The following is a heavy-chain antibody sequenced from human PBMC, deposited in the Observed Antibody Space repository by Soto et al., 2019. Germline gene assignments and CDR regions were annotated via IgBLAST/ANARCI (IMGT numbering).Heavy chain of an antibody. CDR1: GYSFITYD. V-gene: IGHV1-8*01. D-gene: IGHD1-1*01. CDR3: ARRKERSGPHYFDS. CDR2: MNPYNGNA. Sequence: QVQLVQSGAEVKKPGASVKVSCKASGYSFITYDINWVRQAPGQGLEWMGWMNPYNGNAGYAQKFQGRVTMTRNTSISTAYMELSSLRSNDTAVYFCARRKERSGPHYFDSWGQGPLVTVSS. J-gene: IGHJ4*02.